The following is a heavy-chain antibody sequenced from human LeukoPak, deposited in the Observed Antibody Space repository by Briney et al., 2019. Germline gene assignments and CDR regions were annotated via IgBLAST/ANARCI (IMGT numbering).Heavy chain of an antibody. Sequence: PGGSLRLSCAASGFTFSSYAMSWVRQAPGKGLEWVSAISGNALSTYYADSLKGRFTISRDNSKNTLYLQMNSLRAEDTALYYCARWINYGDRLVNFDYSGREPWSPSPQ. CDR1: GFTFSSYA. CDR2: ISGNALST. J-gene: IGHJ4*02. CDR3: ARWINYGDRLVNFDY. V-gene: IGHV3-23*01. D-gene: IGHD4-17*01.